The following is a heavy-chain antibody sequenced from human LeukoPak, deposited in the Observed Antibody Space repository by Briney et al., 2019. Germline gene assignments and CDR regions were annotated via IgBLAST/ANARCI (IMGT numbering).Heavy chain of an antibody. V-gene: IGHV4-34*01. CDR2: MNQSGST. CDR3: ARGGVGIAARPPNFDY. D-gene: IGHD6-6*01. J-gene: IGHJ4*02. Sequence: SETLSLTCAVYGGSFSGYYWSWIRQPSGKGLQWIGEMNQSGSTNYNPSLKSRVTISVDTSKNQFSLKLSSVTAADTAVYYCARGGVGIAARPPNFDYWGQGTLVTVSS. CDR1: GGSFSGYY.